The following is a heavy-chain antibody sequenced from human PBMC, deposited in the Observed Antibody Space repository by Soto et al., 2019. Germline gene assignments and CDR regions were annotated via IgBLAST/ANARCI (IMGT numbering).Heavy chain of an antibody. Sequence: DVQLVESGGGLVQPGGSLRLSCAASGFTFSNYWMHWVRQAPGKGLVWVAYINSDVSTIKYADSVKGRFTISRDNARNTLYLQMNSLGGDDTAVYYCARDKWNYYNYYGMDVWGQGTRVTVS. V-gene: IGHV3-74*03. CDR2: INSDVSTI. D-gene: IGHD1-20*01. J-gene: IGHJ6*02. CDR1: GFTFSNYW. CDR3: ARDKWNYYNYYGMDV.